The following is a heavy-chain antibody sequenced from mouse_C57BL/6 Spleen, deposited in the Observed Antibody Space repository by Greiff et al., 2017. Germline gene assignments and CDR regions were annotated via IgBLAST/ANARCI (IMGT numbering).Heavy chain of an antibody. Sequence: EVKLEESGGGLVKPGGSLKLSCAASGFTFSSYAMSWVRQTPEKRLEWVATISDGGSYTYYPDNVKGRFTISRDNAKNNLYLQMSHLKSEDTAMYYCARAYGDYWGQGTTLTVSS. J-gene: IGHJ2*01. CDR2: ISDGGSYT. CDR1: GFTFSSYA. D-gene: IGHD1-1*01. V-gene: IGHV5-4*03. CDR3: ARAYGDY.